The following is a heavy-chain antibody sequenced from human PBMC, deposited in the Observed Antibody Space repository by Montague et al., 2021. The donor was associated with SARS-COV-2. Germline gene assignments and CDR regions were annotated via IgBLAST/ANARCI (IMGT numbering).Heavy chain of an antibody. J-gene: IGHJ5*02. Sequence: TLSLTCTVSGGSISSGGYCWNWIRQYPGKGLEWIGYIYNSGTTSYSPSLRSRVTISIDTSKNLFSLKLTSVTAADTAVYYCARTVLYSGYDYSWFDPGGQGTPVTVPS. CDR2: IYNSGTT. V-gene: IGHV4-31*03. D-gene: IGHD5-12*01. CDR1: GGSISSGGYC. CDR3: ARTVLYSGYDYSWFDP.